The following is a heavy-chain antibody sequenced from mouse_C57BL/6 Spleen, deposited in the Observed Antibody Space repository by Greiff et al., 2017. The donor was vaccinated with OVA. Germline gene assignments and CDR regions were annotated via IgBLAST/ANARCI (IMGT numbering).Heavy chain of an antibody. D-gene: IGHD2-5*01. J-gene: IGHJ2*01. CDR1: GFTFSNYW. CDR2: IRLKSDNYAT. V-gene: IGHV6-3*01. Sequence: EVQLVESGGGLVQPGGSMKLSCVASGFTFSNYWMNWVRQSPEKGLEWVAQIRLKSDNYATHYAESVKGRFTISRDDSKSSVYLQMNNLRAEDTGMYYCAGSKGDYFDYWGQGTTLTVSS. CDR3: AGSKGDYFDY.